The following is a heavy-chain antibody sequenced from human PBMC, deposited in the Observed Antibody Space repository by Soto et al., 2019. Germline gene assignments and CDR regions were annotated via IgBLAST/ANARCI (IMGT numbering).Heavy chain of an antibody. J-gene: IGHJ4*02. V-gene: IGHV3-23*01. CDR2: ITGSGDRT. CDR1: GFTFSFYA. D-gene: IGHD2-2*01. Sequence: EVQLLESGGGLVQPGGSLRLSCAASGFTFSFYAMTWVRQAPGKGLQWDSAITGSGDRTYYADSVKGRFTVSRDTSKNTLYLQMNSLRAEDTAVYYCAKESVDCSSTSCPDYWGQGTLVTVSS. CDR3: AKESVDCSSTSCPDY.